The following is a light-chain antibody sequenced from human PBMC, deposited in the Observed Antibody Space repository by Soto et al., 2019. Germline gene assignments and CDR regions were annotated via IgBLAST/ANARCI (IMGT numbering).Light chain of an antibody. CDR3: QQYGSYSRT. Sequence: DIHMTQSASNLSLFVGDGVTITCRSSQSISTSLAWYQQKPGKARKLLIYMAYILESGVTTRFSGRGPATEFTLSINSLQPDDFATYYCQQYGSYSRTFGPGTKLDIK. CDR2: MAY. CDR1: QSISTS. V-gene: IGKV1-5*03. J-gene: IGKJ1*01.